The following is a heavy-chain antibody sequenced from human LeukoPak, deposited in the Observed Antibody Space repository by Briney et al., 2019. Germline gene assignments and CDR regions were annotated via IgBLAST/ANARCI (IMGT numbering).Heavy chain of an antibody. CDR3: ARKGWYSDL. CDR1: GLTFSRYS. V-gene: IGHV3-7*01. Sequence: GGSLRLSCAASGLTFSRYSMNWVRQAPGKGLEWVASINQDGSQKYYVESLKGRFTISRDNAKNSHYLQMNSLRAEDTAVYYCARKGWYSDLWGRGTLVSVSS. J-gene: IGHJ2*01. CDR2: INQDGSQK.